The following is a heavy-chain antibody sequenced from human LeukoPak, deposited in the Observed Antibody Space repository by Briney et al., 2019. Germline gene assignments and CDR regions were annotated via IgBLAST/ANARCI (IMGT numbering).Heavy chain of an antibody. CDR3: ARGLYDSSGYLDY. CDR2: IYSGGST. Sequence: GGSLRLSCAASGFTVSSNYMSWVRQAPGKGLEWVSVIYSGGSTYYADSVKGRFTISRDNSKNTLYLQMNSLRAEDTAVYYCARGLYDSSGYLDYWGQGTLVTVSS. V-gene: IGHV3-53*01. CDR1: GFTVSSNY. J-gene: IGHJ4*02. D-gene: IGHD3-22*01.